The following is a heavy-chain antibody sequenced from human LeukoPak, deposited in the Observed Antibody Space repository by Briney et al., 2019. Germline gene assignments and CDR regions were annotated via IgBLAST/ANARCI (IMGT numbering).Heavy chain of an antibody. V-gene: IGHV4-38-2*02. D-gene: IGHD2-2*01. CDR3: ARDPRWLTPDCTSSSCYENYFDP. CDR1: GYFISSGYQ. J-gene: IGHJ5*02. Sequence: PSETLSLTCAVSGYFISSGYQWASIRHPPGKTLEWIGSIYHSGSAHYNPSLKSRVTISVDRSNNQFSLRLSSVTAADTAVYYCARDPRWLTPDCTSSSCYENYFDPWGQGTLVTVSS. CDR2: IYHSGSA.